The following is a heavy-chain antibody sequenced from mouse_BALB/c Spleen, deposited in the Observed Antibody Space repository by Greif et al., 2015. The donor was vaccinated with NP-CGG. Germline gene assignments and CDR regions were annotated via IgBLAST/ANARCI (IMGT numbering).Heavy chain of an antibody. CDR2: IYPGSGNT. D-gene: IGHD4-1*01. V-gene: IGHV1-84*02. CDR3: ARRTGTEAMDY. CDR1: GYTFTDYY. Sequence: QVHVKQSGPELVKPGASVKISCKASGYTFTDYYINWVKQKPGQGLEWIGWIYPGSGNTKYNEKFKGKATLTVDTSSSTAYMQLSSLTSEDTAVYFCARRTGTEAMDYGGQGTSVTVSS. J-gene: IGHJ4*01.